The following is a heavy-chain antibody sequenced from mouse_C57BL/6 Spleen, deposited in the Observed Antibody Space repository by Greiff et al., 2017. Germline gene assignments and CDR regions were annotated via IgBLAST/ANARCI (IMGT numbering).Heavy chain of an antibody. CDR3: ASTGDRLAY. D-gene: IGHD1-1*01. J-gene: IGHJ3*01. CDR2: IYPSDSAT. Sequence: VQLQQPGAELVRPGSSVKLSCKASGYTFTSYWMAWVQPRPGQGLEWIGNIYPSDSATHYNQTFRDKATLTVDKSSSTAYMQLSRLTSEDSAVYCCASTGDRLAYWGQGTLVTVSA. CDR1: GYTFTSYW. V-gene: IGHV1-61*01.